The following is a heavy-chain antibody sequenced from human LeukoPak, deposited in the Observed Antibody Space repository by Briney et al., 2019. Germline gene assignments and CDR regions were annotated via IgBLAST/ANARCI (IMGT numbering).Heavy chain of an antibody. CDR2: IYYSGST. J-gene: IGHJ6*02. CDR1: GGSISSYY. D-gene: IGHD6-13*01. V-gene: IGHV4-59*12. CDR3: AREERYSSSWGRYYYYGMDV. Sequence: SETLSLTCTVSGGSISSYYWSWIRQPPGKGLGWIGYIYYSGSTNYNPSLKSRVTISVDTSKNQFSLKLSSVTAADTAVYYCAREERYSSSWGRYYYYGMDVWGQGTTVTVSS.